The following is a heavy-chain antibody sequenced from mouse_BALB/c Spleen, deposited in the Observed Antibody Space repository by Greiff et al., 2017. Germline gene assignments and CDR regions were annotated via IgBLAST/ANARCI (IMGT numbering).Heavy chain of an antibody. J-gene: IGHJ2*01. CDR3: ARLNDYDSD. Sequence: EVQRVESGGGLVQPGGSRKLSCAASGFTFSSFGMHWVRQAPEKGLEWVAYISSGSSTIYYADTVKGRFTISRDNPKNTLFLQMTSLRSEDTAMYYCARLNDYDSDWGQGTTLTVSS. V-gene: IGHV5-17*02. CDR1: GFTFSSFG. D-gene: IGHD2-4*01. CDR2: ISSGSSTI.